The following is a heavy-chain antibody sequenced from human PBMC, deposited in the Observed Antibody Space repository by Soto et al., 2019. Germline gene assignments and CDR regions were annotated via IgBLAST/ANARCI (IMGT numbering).Heavy chain of an antibody. Sequence: GXSVKVSCKASGGTFSSYAISWGRQAPVQGLEWMGGIIPIFGTANYAQKFQGRVTITADKSTSTAYVELSSLRSEDTAVYYCARLGIAASYYYGMDVWGQGTTVTVSS. V-gene: IGHV1-69*06. CDR2: IIPIFGTA. D-gene: IGHD6-13*01. CDR3: ARLGIAASYYYGMDV. CDR1: GGTFSSYA. J-gene: IGHJ6*02.